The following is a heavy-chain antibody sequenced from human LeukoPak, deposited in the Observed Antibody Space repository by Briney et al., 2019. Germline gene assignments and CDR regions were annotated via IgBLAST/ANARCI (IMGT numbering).Heavy chain of an antibody. CDR1: GFTFSSYD. J-gene: IGHJ4*02. D-gene: IGHD6-19*01. CDR3: ANTIVVAGTREC. V-gene: IGHV3-30*18. Sequence: PGGSLRLSCAASGFTFSSYDMHWVRQAPGKGLEWVAVISHDGSNKYYADSVKGRFTISRDNSKNTLYLQMNSLRAEDTAVYYCANTIVVAGTRECWGQGTLVTVSS. CDR2: ISHDGSNK.